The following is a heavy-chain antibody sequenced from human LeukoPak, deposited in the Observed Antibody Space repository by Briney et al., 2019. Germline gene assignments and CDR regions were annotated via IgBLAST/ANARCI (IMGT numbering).Heavy chain of an antibody. CDR2: ISWNSGSI. V-gene: IGHV3-9*01. J-gene: IGHJ3*02. Sequence: GGSLRLYCVASGFTFDSDAMHWVRQAPGKGLEWVSGISWNSGSIGYADSVKGRFTISRDNAKNSLYLQMNSLRAEDTALYYCAKELAAAGDDAFDIWGQGTMVTVSS. CDR1: GFTFDSDA. CDR3: AKELAAAGDDAFDI. D-gene: IGHD6-13*01.